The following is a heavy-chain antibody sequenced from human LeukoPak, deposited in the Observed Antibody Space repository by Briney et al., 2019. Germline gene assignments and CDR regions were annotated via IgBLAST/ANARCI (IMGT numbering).Heavy chain of an antibody. Sequence: GGSLRLSCAASGFTFSSYAMSWVRQAPGKGLEWVSAISGSGGSTYYADSVKGRFIISRDNSKNTLYLQMNSLRAEDTAVYYCAKARGIVVVPAAMAFDYWGQGTLVTASS. CDR2: ISGSGGST. CDR1: GFTFSSYA. V-gene: IGHV3-23*01. CDR3: AKARGIVVVPAAMAFDY. J-gene: IGHJ4*02. D-gene: IGHD2-2*01.